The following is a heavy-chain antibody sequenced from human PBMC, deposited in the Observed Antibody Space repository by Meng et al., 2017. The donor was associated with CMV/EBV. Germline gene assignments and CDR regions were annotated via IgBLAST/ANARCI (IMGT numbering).Heavy chain of an antibody. D-gene: IGHD3-22*01. Sequence: PLKTPLSTLPVWCCYFSRMSCFVGWFSQPPGEGLKVMVRFYYSGGTNYNPPLKSRCTIPLETSQNQSSLKLISLTTADTAVYYCARGVVTMIVVYDPWGQGTLVTVSS. CDR1: CCYFSRMSCF. CDR2: FYYSGGT. CDR3: ARGVVTMIVVYDP. J-gene: IGHJ5*02. V-gene: IGHV4-39*07.